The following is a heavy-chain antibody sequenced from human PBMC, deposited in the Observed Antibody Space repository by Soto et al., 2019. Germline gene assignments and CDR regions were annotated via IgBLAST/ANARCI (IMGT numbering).Heavy chain of an antibody. Sequence: GASVKVSCKASGGTFSSYAISWVRQAPGQGLEWMGGIIPIFGTANYAQKFQGRVTITADESTSTAYMELSSLRSEDTAVYYCARRRTIFGVVQKTNYYYGMDVWGQGTTVTVSS. V-gene: IGHV1-69*13. J-gene: IGHJ6*02. CDR1: GGTFSSYA. CDR3: ARRRTIFGVVQKTNYYYGMDV. D-gene: IGHD3-3*01. CDR2: IIPIFGTA.